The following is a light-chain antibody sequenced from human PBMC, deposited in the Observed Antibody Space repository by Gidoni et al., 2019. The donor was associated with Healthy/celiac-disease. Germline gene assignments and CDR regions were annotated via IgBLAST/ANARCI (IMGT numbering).Light chain of an antibody. CDR2: GNS. J-gene: IGLJ2*01. Sequence: QSVLTQPPSVSGAPGQRVTISCTGSSSNIGAGYDVHWYQQLPGTAPNLLIYGNSNRPSGVPDRFSGSKSGTSASLAITGLQAEDEADYYCQSYDSTQNVVFGGGTKLTVL. CDR3: QSYDSTQNVV. CDR1: SSNIGAGYD. V-gene: IGLV1-40*01.